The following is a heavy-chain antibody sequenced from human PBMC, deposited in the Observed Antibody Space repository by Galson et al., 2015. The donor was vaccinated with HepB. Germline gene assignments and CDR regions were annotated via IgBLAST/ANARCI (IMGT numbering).Heavy chain of an antibody. Sequence: SVKVSCKASGYTLISYAMHWVRQAPGQRLGWMGWINGGNENTKYSQKFQGRVSITRDTSANTAYMELSSLRSEDTAVYYCARLTGGSWYFDLWGRGTLVTVSS. CDR3: ARLTGGSWYFDL. D-gene: IGHD3-10*01. J-gene: IGHJ2*01. CDR2: INGGNENT. V-gene: IGHV1-3*01. CDR1: GYTLISYA.